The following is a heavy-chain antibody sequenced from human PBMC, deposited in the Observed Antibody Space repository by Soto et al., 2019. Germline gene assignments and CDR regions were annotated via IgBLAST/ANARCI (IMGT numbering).Heavy chain of an antibody. V-gene: IGHV1-69*13. D-gene: IGHD6-13*01. Sequence: SVKVSCKGSGDTFSSYAISWVRQAPGQGLEWMGGIIPIFGTANYAQKFQGRVTITADESTSTAYMELSSLRSEDTAVYYCAVKAEYSSSWYSSSGSYFAFDIWGQGTMVTVSS. CDR1: GDTFSSYA. CDR2: IIPIFGTA. J-gene: IGHJ3*02. CDR3: AVKAEYSSSWYSSSGSYFAFDI.